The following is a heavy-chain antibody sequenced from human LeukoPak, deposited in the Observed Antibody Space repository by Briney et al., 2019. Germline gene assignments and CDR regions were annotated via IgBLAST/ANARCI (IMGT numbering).Heavy chain of an antibody. CDR2: IIPIFGTA. V-gene: IGHV1-69*13. CDR1: GGTFSSYA. J-gene: IGHJ2*01. D-gene: IGHD3-22*01. CDR3: ARGREGDYDSSGYSFYWFFDL. Sequence: ASVKVSCKASGGTFSSYAISWVRQAPGQGLEWMGGIIPIFGTANYAQKFQGRVTITADESTSTAYMELSSLRSEDTAVYYCARGREGDYDSSGYSFYWFFDLWGRGTLVTVSS.